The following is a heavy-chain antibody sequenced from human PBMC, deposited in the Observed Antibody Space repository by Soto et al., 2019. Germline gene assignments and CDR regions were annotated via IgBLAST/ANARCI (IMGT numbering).Heavy chain of an antibody. CDR3: ARRGSGSYYDY. J-gene: IGHJ4*02. CDR1: GFTFSSYA. CDR2: ISGSGGST. Sequence: EVQLLESGGGLVQPGGSLRLSCAASGFTFSSYAMRWVRQAPVKGLEWVSAISGSGGSTYYADSVKGRFTISRDNSQNTLYLQMNSLGAEDTAVSYCARRGSGSYYDYWGQGTLVTVSS. D-gene: IGHD1-26*01. V-gene: IGHV3-23*01.